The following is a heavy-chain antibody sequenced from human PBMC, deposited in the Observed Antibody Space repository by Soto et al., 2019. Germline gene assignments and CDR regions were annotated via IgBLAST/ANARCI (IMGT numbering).Heavy chain of an antibody. CDR2: IYYSGSA. CDR1: GGSISGSTYY. V-gene: IGHV4-39*01. CDR3: ARPRLGATILSGLAS. J-gene: IGHJ4*02. D-gene: IGHD5-12*01. Sequence: SETLSLTCTVSGGSISGSTYYWAWIRQPPGKGPEWIGSIYYSGSAYDNPALKSRVTISVDTSKNQFSLKLTSVTAADTAVYFCARPRLGATILSGLASWGQGIVVTVSS.